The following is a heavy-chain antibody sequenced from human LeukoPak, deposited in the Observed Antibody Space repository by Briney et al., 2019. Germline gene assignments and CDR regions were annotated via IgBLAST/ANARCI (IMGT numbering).Heavy chain of an antibody. CDR3: ARDRGSLGNGYNEDYFDY. J-gene: IGHJ4*02. CDR1: GFTFSTSN. CDR2: IGGDESYM. D-gene: IGHD5-24*01. Sequence: GGSLKLSCAAAGFTFSTSNVNWVRQAPGKGLEWVSCIGGDESYMSYADSVKGRFTVSRDNAKNSVYLQMNSLRVEDTAVYYCARDRGSLGNGYNEDYFDYWGQGTLVTDSS. V-gene: IGHV3-21*01.